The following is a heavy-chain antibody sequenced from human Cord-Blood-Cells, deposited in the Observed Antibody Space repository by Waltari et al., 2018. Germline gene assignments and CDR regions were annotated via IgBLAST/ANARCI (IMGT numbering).Heavy chain of an antibody. D-gene: IGHD3-16*01. CDR1: GGSFSGSY. CDR2: INHSGST. J-gene: IGHJ4*02. Sequence: QVQLQQWGAGLLKPSETLSLTCAVYGGSFSGSYWSWIRQTPGKGLEWIGEINHSGSTNYNPSLKSRVTISVDTSKNQFSLKLSSVTAADTAVYYCARGRRWGELRWYFDYWGQGTLVTVSS. V-gene: IGHV4-34*01. CDR3: ARGRRWGELRWYFDY.